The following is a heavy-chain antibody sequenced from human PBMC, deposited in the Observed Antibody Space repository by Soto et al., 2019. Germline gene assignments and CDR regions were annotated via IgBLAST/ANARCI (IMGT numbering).Heavy chain of an antibody. CDR1: GGSISSYY. J-gene: IGHJ6*02. D-gene: IGHD5-18*01. Sequence: PSETLSLTCTVSGGSISSYYWSWIRQPPGKGLEWIGYIYYSGSTNYSPSLKSRIIISLDTSKNQFSLKVSSVTAADTAVYYCARGEAGYNYGRRPYYGMDVWGPGTTVTVSS. CDR3: ARGEAGYNYGRRPYYGMDV. CDR2: IYYSGST. V-gene: IGHV4-59*01.